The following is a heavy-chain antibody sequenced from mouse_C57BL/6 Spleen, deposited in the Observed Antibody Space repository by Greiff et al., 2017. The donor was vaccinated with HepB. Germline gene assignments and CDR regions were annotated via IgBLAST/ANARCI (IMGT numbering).Heavy chain of an antibody. V-gene: IGHV14-2*01. CDR3: AISLITTEVAPDY. J-gene: IGHJ2*01. D-gene: IGHD1-1*01. Sequence: EVQRVESGAELVKPGASVKLSCTASGFNIKDYYMHWVKQRTEQGLEWIGRIDPEDGETKYAPKFQGKATITADTSSNTAYLQLSSLTSEDTAVYYCAISLITTEVAPDYWGQGTTLTVSS. CDR1: GFNIKDYY. CDR2: IDPEDGET.